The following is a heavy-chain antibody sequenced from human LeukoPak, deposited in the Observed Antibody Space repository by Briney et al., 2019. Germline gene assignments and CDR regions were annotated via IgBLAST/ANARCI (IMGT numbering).Heavy chain of an antibody. CDR2: ISSSGNTI. V-gene: IGHV3-48*03. Sequence: GGSLRLSCAASGFTFSSYEMNWVRQAPGKGLQWVSYISSSGNTIYYADLVKGRFTISRDNAKNSLYLQMNRLKVGDTAVYYCARALTTDDYNSGYWGQGTLVSVSS. CDR1: GFTFSSYE. J-gene: IGHJ4*02. CDR3: ARALTTDDYNSGY. D-gene: IGHD5-24*01.